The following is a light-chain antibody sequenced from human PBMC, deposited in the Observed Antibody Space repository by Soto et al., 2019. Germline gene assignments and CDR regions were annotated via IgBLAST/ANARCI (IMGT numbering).Light chain of an antibody. V-gene: IGKV1-39*01. Sequence: DIQMTQSPSSLSASVGDRLTITCRASQGISTYLNWYQQKPGKAPKLLIYAASTLQSGVPSRFSGSGSEIDFTLTISSLQPEDFAAYSCQQNYSATWTFGQGTKVEIK. CDR1: QGISTY. CDR3: QQNYSATWT. J-gene: IGKJ1*01. CDR2: AAS.